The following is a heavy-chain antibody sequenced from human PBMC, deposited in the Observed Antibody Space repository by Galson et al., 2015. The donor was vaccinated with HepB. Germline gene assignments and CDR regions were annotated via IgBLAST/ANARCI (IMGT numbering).Heavy chain of an antibody. J-gene: IGHJ3*02. Sequence: SLRLSCAASGFTFSSYAMHWVRQAPGKGLEYVSAISSNGGSTYYADSVKGRFTISRDNSKNTLYLQMSSLRAEDTAVYYCVKDSGYSYGPGAFDIWGQGTMVTVSS. CDR3: VKDSGYSYGPGAFDI. D-gene: IGHD5-18*01. CDR1: GFTFSSYA. CDR2: ISSNGGST. V-gene: IGHV3-64D*06.